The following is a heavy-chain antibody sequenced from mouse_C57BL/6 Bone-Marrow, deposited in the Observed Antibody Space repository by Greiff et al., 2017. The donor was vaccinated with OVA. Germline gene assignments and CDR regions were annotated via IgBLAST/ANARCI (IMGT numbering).Heavy chain of an antibody. Sequence: DVMLVESGGGLVQPGGSLKLSCAASGFTFSDYYMYWVRQTPEKRLEWVAYISNGGGSTYYPDTVKGRFTISRDNAKNTLYLQMSRLKSEDTAMYYCARRGLKGMDYWGQGTSVTVSS. CDR3: ARRGLKGMDY. CDR2: ISNGGGST. V-gene: IGHV5-12*01. J-gene: IGHJ4*01. CDR1: GFTFSDYY. D-gene: IGHD1-3*01.